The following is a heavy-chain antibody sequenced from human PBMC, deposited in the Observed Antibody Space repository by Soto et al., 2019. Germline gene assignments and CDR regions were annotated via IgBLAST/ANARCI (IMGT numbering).Heavy chain of an antibody. D-gene: IGHD4-17*01. V-gene: IGHV1-8*01. CDR1: GYTFTSYD. Sequence: QVQLVQSGAEVKKPGASVKVSCKASGYTFTSYDINWVRQATGQGLEWMGWMNPNSGNTGYAQKFQGRVTMTRNTSISTAYMELSSLRSEDTAVYYCARDYGDYVTDYYGMDLWGQGTTVTVSS. CDR3: ARDYGDYVTDYYGMDL. CDR2: MNPNSGNT. J-gene: IGHJ6*02.